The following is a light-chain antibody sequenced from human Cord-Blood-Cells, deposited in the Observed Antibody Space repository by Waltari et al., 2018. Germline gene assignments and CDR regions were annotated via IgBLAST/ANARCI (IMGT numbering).Light chain of an antibody. CDR2: DAS. CDR1: QTVSSY. V-gene: IGKV3-11*01. CDR3: QQRSNWPLT. J-gene: IGKJ4*01. Sequence: DIVFTQSPATLSLFPGERTILSCRNSQTVSSYLAWYQQKPGQAPRLLIADASNRATGIRGRFSGISSGTDFTHTISILEHEDFADYYCQQRSNWPLTVGGGTKVAIK.